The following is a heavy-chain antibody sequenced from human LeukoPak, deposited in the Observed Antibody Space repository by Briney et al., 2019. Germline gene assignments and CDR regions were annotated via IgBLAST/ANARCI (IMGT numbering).Heavy chain of an antibody. Sequence: SETLSLTCAVYGGSFSGYYWSWIRQPPGKGLEGIGEINHSGGTNYNPSLKGRVTITVDTSKNQFSLKLSSVTAADTAVYYCARGRRQWLLNNWFDPWGQGTLVTVSS. CDR1: GGSFSGYY. CDR2: INHSGGT. CDR3: ARGRRQWLLNNWFDP. D-gene: IGHD6-19*01. V-gene: IGHV4-34*01. J-gene: IGHJ5*02.